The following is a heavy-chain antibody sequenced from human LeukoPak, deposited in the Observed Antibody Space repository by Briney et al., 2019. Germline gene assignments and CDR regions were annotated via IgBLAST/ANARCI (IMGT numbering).Heavy chain of an antibody. V-gene: IGHV4-34*01. CDR2: INHSGST. Sequence: SETLSLTCAVSGGSFSGYYWSWIRQPPGQGLEWIGEINHSGSTNYNPSLKSRVTISVDTSKNQFSLKLSSVTAADTAVYYCARAPLRQQPFDYWGQGTLVTVSS. CDR1: GGSFSGYY. CDR3: ARAPLRQQPFDY. D-gene: IGHD6-13*01. J-gene: IGHJ4*02.